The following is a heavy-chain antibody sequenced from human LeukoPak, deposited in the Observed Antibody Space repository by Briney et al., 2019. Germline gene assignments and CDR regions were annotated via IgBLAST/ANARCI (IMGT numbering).Heavy chain of an antibody. CDR1: GFTVSSNY. J-gene: IGHJ4*02. CDR2: LYSGGST. CDR3: AKATAPYYFDY. Sequence: GSLRLSFAASGFTVSSNYMSWVRQAPGKGLEWVSILYSGGSTSYADSVRGRFTISRDNSKNTLYLQINSLRAEDTAVYYCAKATAPYYFDYWGQGTLVTVSS. V-gene: IGHV3-53*01. D-gene: IGHD5-18*01.